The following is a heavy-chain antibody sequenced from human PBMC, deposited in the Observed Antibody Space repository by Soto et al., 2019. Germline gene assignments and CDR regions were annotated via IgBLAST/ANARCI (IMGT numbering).Heavy chain of an antibody. D-gene: IGHD6-6*01. J-gene: IGHJ4*02. CDR1: GFTFISYG. CDR3: AKDKIRYSSSSPGKDY. Sequence: PGGSLRLSCAASGFTFISYGMHWVRQAPCKGLEWVAVISYDGSNKYYADSVKGRFTISRDNSKNTLYLQMNSLRAEDTAVYYCAKDKIRYSSSSPGKDYWGQGTLVTVSS. CDR2: ISYDGSNK. V-gene: IGHV3-30*18.